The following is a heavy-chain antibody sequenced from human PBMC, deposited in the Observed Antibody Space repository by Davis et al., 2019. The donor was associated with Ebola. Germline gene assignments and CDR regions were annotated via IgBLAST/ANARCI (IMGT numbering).Heavy chain of an antibody. D-gene: IGHD5-18*01. J-gene: IGHJ4*02. CDR3: YSYGDFDY. CDR1: GSSISSSSYY. Sequence: SETLSLTCTVSGSSISSSSYYWGWIRQPPGKGLEWIGSIYYSGSTYYNPSLKSRVTISVDTSKNQFSLKLSSVTAADTAVYYCYSYGDFDYWGQGTLVTVSS. CDR2: IYYSGST. V-gene: IGHV4-39*01.